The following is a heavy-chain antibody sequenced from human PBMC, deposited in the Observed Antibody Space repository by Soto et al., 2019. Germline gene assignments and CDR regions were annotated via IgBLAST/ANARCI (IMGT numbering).Heavy chain of an antibody. CDR1: VASISSGGYY. CDR2: IYYSGST. D-gene: IGHD3-22*01. V-gene: IGHV4-31*03. CDR3: ARESKYDTSGYPPWFAP. J-gene: IGHJ5*02. Sequence: QVQLQESGPGLVKPSQTLSLTCTVSVASISSGGYYWSWIRQHPGEGLEWIGYIYYSGSTSYNPTLKIRVTMSVDTSKNQFSRKLSSVTDADTAVYYCARESKYDTSGYPPWFAPWGQGTLVTVSS.